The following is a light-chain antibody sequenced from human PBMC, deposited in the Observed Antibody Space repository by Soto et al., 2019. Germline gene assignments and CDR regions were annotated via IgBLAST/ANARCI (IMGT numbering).Light chain of an antibody. J-gene: IGLJ1*01. V-gene: IGLV1-44*01. Sequence: QSVLTQPPSASGTPGQRVTISCSGSSSSIGSNSVNWYQQLPRTAPKVLIYTNNQRPSGVPDRFSGSKSGTSASLAISGLQSEDEADYYCAAWDGSLNVYVFGTGTKVTVI. CDR3: AAWDGSLNVYV. CDR1: SSSIGSNS. CDR2: TNN.